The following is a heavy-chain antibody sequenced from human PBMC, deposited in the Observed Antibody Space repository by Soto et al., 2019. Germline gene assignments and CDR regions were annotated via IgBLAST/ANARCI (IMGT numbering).Heavy chain of an antibody. V-gene: IGHV4-61*08. D-gene: IGHD2-2*01. CDR1: GGSISSGGYY. CDR3: ARVSPSLVALYYFDY. CDR2: IYYSGST. J-gene: IGHJ4*02. Sequence: SETLSLTCTVSGGSISSGGYYWSWIRQPPGKGLEWIGYIYYSGSTNYNPSLKSRVTISVDTSKNQFSLKLSSVTAADTAVYYCARVSPSLVALYYFDYWGQGTLVTVSS.